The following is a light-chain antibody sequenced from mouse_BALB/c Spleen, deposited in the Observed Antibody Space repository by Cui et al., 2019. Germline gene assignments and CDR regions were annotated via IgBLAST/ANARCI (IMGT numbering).Light chain of an antibody. Sequence: DIQMTQPSSSLSPSLGERGTSSCRASQNIRNYLNWYQQKPDGTVKLLIYYTSRLHSGVPSRFSGSGSGTDYSLTISNLEQEDIATYFCEQGNTIPFTFGSGTKLEIK. J-gene: IGKJ4*01. V-gene: IGKV10-96*01. CDR3: EQGNTIPFT. CDR1: QNIRNY. CDR2: YTS.